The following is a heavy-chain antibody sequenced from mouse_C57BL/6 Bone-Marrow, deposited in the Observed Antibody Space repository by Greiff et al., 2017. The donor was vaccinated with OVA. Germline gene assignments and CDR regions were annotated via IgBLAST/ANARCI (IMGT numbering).Heavy chain of an antibody. Sequence: EVMLVESGGGLVQPKGSLKLSCAASGFSFNTYAMNWVRQAPGKGLEWVARIRSKSNNYATYYADSVKDRFTISRDDSESMLYLQMNNLKTEDTAMYYCVRELWAMDYWGQGTSVTVSS. CDR3: VRELWAMDY. V-gene: IGHV10-1*01. CDR2: IRSKSNNYAT. D-gene: IGHD4-1*01. J-gene: IGHJ4*01. CDR1: GFSFNTYA.